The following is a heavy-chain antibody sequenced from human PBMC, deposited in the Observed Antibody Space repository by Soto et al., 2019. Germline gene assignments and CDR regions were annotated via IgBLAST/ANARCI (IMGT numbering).Heavy chain of an antibody. CDR1: GFTFSSYG. CDR3: ARVNYDSSDGGLDY. J-gene: IGHJ4*02. V-gene: IGHV3-33*01. Sequence: GGSLRLSCAASGFTFSSYGMHRVRQAPGKGLEWVAVIWYDGSNKYYADSVKGRFTISRDNSKNTLYLQMNNLRAEDTAVYYCARVNYDSSDGGLDYWGQGTLVTVSS. CDR2: IWYDGSNK. D-gene: IGHD3-22*01.